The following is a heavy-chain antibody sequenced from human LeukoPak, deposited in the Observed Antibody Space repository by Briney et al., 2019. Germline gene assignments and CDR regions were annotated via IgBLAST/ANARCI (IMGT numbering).Heavy chain of an antibody. Sequence: GGSLRLSCAASGFTFSGYAMSWVRQAPGKGLEWVSVISGSGGSTYYADSVKGRFTISRDNSKNTLYLQMNSLRAEDTAIYYCAKEGLYSSGWSEYWGQGTLVTVSS. J-gene: IGHJ4*02. D-gene: IGHD6-13*01. CDR2: ISGSGGST. CDR3: AKEGLYSSGWSEY. V-gene: IGHV3-23*01. CDR1: GFTFSGYA.